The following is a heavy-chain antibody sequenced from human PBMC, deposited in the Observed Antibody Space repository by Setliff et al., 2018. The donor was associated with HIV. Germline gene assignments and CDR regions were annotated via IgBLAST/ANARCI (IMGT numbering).Heavy chain of an antibody. Sequence: SVKVSCKTSGGTFSSYDFTWVRQAPGQGPEWVGGLSPIRSIANYAQKFQGRVTITAVKSRSTAYMELSSLTSEDTAVYYCARDPSGHSYGYYFDLWGQGTLVTVSS. D-gene: IGHD5-18*01. V-gene: IGHV1-69*10. J-gene: IGHJ4*02. CDR3: ARDPSGHSYGYYFDL. CDR2: LSPIRSIA. CDR1: GGTFSSYD.